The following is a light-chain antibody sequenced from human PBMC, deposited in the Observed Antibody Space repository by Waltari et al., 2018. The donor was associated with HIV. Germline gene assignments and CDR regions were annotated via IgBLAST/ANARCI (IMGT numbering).Light chain of an antibody. CDR3: CSYAGGRVFVL. Sequence: QSALTQPASVSGSPGQSITISCTGTISDIGSYNLVSSYQQYQGRAPKLIIYEVSKRPSGVSDRFSGSKSGNRASLTVAGLKVEDEADYYCCSYAGGRVFVLFGGGTRLTV. J-gene: IGLJ2*01. CDR2: EVS. V-gene: IGLV2-23*02. CDR1: ISDIGSYNL.